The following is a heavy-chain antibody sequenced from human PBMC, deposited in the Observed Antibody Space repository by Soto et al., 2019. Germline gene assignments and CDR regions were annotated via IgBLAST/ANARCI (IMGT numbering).Heavy chain of an antibody. V-gene: IGHV3-48*03. CDR2: ISSSGETV. CDR3: AREGFYAVDV. D-gene: IGHD2-2*01. J-gene: IGHJ6*02. Sequence: GGSLRLSCEVSGSTFSSYEMYWVRQAPGKGLEWVAYISSSGETVNYAGSVQGRITISRDNAKNSLYLQMSSLGAEDTAVYYCAREGFYAVDVWGQGTTVTVSS. CDR1: GSTFSSYE.